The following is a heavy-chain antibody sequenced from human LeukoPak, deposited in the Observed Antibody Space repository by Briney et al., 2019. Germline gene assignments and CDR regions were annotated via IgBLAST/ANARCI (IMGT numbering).Heavy chain of an antibody. J-gene: IGHJ4*02. Sequence: GGSLGLSCVASGFTFSRHPMSWVRQAPGNGLELVTAINERGDITKYADSVMRRFTISRDSSKNTMYLQMNSLRAEDTAVYYCARDGPWEIRYDSSGQFDYWGQGTLFTVSS. V-gene: IGHV3-23*01. CDR3: ARDGPWEIRYDSSGQFDY. D-gene: IGHD3-22*01. CDR2: INERGDIT. CDR1: GFTFSRHP.